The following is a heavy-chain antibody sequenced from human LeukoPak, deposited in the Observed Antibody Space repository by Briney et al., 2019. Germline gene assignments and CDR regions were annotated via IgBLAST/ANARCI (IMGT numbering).Heavy chain of an antibody. J-gene: IGHJ4*02. D-gene: IGHD3-22*01. CDR3: AKLPTYYSDSSGYYPFDY. Sequence: GGSLRLSCAASGFTFNNYGMNWVRQAPGKGLEWVAFIRYDGNKTYYADSVKGRFTISRDNSKNTLYVQMNSLRAEDTAVYYCAKLPTYYSDSSGYYPFDYWGQGTLVTVSS. V-gene: IGHV3-30*02. CDR1: GFTFNNYG. CDR2: IRYDGNKT.